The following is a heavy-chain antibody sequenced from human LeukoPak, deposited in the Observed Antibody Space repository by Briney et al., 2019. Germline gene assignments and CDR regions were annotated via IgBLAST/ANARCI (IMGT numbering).Heavy chain of an antibody. CDR1: GFTVSSNY. J-gene: IGHJ6*03. Sequence: PGGSLRLSCAASGFTVSSNYMSWVRQAPGKGLEWVSVIYSGGSTYYADSVKGRFTISRDNSKNTLYLQMNSLRAEDTAVYYCARDRSPRGGYYYYMDVWGKGTTVTVSS. D-gene: IGHD1-26*01. CDR2: IYSGGST. V-gene: IGHV3-66*02. CDR3: ARDRSPRGGYYYYMDV.